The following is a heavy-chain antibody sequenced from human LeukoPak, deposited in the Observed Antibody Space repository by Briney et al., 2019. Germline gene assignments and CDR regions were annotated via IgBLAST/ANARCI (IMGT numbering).Heavy chain of an antibody. J-gene: IGHJ4*02. D-gene: IGHD1-26*01. CDR3: ARDSGSYYAYIDY. CDR1: GGSISSYY. Sequence: PSETLFLTCTVSGGSISSYYWSWIRQPPGKGLEWIGRIYTSGGTNYNPSLKSRVTMSVDTSKNQFSLKLSSVSAADTAVYYCARDSGSYYAYIDYWGQGTLVTVSS. CDR2: IYTSGGT. V-gene: IGHV4-4*07.